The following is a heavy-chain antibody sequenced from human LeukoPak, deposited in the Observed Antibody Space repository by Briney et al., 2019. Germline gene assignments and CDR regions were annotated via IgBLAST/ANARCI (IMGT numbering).Heavy chain of an antibody. V-gene: IGHV3-30*03. Sequence: LGGSLRLSCAASGYTFSSYGMHWVRQAPGKGLEWVAVISHDGSDKYCVDSVKGRFTISRDNSKNTLYLQMNSLRAEDTAVYYCVTDVVMATSHDAFDIWGQGTMVTVSS. CDR2: ISHDGSDK. CDR1: GYTFSSYG. CDR3: VTDVVMATSHDAFDI. J-gene: IGHJ3*02. D-gene: IGHD3-16*02.